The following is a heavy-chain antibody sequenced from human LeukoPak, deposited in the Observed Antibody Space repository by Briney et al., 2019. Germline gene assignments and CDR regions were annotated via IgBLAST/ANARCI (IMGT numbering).Heavy chain of an antibody. J-gene: IGHJ4*02. CDR2: IIPIFGTA. V-gene: IGHV1-69*05. CDR3: ARDLRIGYCSSTSCSPKAGYFDY. Sequence: SVKVSCKASGGTFSSYAISWVRQAPGQGLEWMGRIIPIFGTANYAQKFQGRVTITTDESTSTTAMQILSPRSEDTAVYYCARDLRIGYCSSTSCSPKAGYFDYWGQGTLVTVSS. D-gene: IGHD2-2*01. CDR1: GGTFSSYA.